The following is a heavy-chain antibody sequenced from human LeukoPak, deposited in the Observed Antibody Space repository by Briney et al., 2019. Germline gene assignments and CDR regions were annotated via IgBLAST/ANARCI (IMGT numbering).Heavy chain of an antibody. CDR3: AKDIRTGYPYDAFDI. CDR1: GGTFSSYA. V-gene: IGHV1-69*01. Sequence: ASVKVSCKASGGTFSSYAISWVRQAPGQGLEWMGGIIPIFGTANYAQKFQGRVTITADESTSTAYMELSSLRSEDTAVYYCAKDIRTGYPYDAFDIWGQGTMVTVSS. J-gene: IGHJ3*02. CDR2: IIPIFGTA. D-gene: IGHD3/OR15-3a*01.